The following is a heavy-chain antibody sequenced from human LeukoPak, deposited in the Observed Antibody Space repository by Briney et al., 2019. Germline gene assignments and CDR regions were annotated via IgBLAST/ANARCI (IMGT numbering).Heavy chain of an antibody. CDR3: ATHRRPGSGGYENAFEI. CDR2: IYYSGST. D-gene: IGHD5-12*01. Sequence: SETLSLTCTVSGGSISSSSYYWGWIRQPPGKGLEWIGSIYYSGSTYYNPSLKSRVTISVDTSKNHFSLRLNSVTAADTAIYYCATHRRPGSGGYENAFEIWGQGTMVTVSS. V-gene: IGHV4-39*01. J-gene: IGHJ3*02. CDR1: GGSISSSSYY.